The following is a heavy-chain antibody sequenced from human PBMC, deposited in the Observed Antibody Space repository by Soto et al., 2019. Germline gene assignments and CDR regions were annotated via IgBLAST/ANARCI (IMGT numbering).Heavy chain of an antibody. CDR3: ARLRRYYDSSGYYSEYFEH. J-gene: IGHJ1*01. D-gene: IGHD3-22*01. V-gene: IGHV6-1*01. CDR2: TYYRSRWYN. Sequence: SQTLSLTCAISGDSVSSNSAAWNWIRLSPSRGLEWLARTYYRSRWYNDYAVSVRSRVTVNPDTSKNQFSLQLTSVTPEDTAVYYCARLRRYYDSSGYYSEYFEHWGQGTLVTLSS. CDR1: GDSVSSNSAA.